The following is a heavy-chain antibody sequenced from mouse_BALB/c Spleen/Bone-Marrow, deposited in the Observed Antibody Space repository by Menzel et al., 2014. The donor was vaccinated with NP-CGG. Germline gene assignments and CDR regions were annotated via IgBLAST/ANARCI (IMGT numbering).Heavy chain of an antibody. Sequence: QVQLKQSGPGLVAPSQSLSITSTVSGFSLTGYGLNWVRQPPGKGLEWLGMIWGDGSTDYNSVLKSRLNISKDNSKSQVFLKMNSLQTDDTARYYCARSFTTVVATPFDYWGQGTTPTVSS. D-gene: IGHD1-1*01. CDR1: GFSLTGYG. J-gene: IGHJ2*01. V-gene: IGHV2-6-7*01. CDR3: ARSFTTVVATPFDY. CDR2: IWGDGST.